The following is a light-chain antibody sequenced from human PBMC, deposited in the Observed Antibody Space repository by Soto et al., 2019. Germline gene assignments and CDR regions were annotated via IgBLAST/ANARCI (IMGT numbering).Light chain of an antibody. J-gene: IGKJ4*01. Sequence: DIQLTQSQSFLSASVGDRVNITCRASQGIRNSLAWFQQKSGQAPNLLMYSASVLQSGVPSRFSGSGSGTEFTLTISSLQPEDFATYYCQQLTTFPLTFGGGTKVEVK. CDR3: QQLTTFPLT. V-gene: IGKV1-9*01. CDR2: SAS. CDR1: QGIRNS.